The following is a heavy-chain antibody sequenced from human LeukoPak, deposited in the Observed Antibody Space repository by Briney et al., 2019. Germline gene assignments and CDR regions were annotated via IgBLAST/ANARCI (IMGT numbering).Heavy chain of an antibody. CDR1: GFTFPTYA. CDR3: AKDTTWIQTWLDN. J-gene: IGHJ4*02. Sequence: GGSLRLSCAASGFTFPTYAMSWVRQAPGRGLEWVSAISGSGGNTYYADSVKGRFTISRDNSKNTLYLQMNSLRADDTALYYCAKDTTWIQTWLDNWGQGTLVTVSS. D-gene: IGHD5-18*01. V-gene: IGHV3-23*01. CDR2: ISGSGGNT.